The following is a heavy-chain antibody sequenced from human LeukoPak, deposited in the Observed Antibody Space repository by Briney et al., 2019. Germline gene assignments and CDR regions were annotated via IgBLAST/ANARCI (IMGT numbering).Heavy chain of an antibody. J-gene: IGHJ4*02. V-gene: IGHV1-2*02. CDR1: GYTFTGYY. Sequence: GASVTVSCKASGYTFTGYYMHWVRQAPGQGLEWMGWINPNSGGTNYAQKFQGRVTMTRDTSIGTAYMELSRLRSDDTAVYYCARDYSSSWYSLYYFDYWGQGTLVTVSS. CDR3: ARDYSSSWYSLYYFDY. D-gene: IGHD6-13*01. CDR2: INPNSGGT.